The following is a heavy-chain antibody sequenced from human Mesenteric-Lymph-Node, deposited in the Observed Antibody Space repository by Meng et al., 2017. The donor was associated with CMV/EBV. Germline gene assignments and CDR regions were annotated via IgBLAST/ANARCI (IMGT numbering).Heavy chain of an antibody. CDR1: GGSFSGYY. CDR2: INHSGST. V-gene: IGHV4-34*01. D-gene: IGHD3-9*01. J-gene: IGHJ4*02. CDR3: ARGSSYDILTGYFDY. Sequence: VALIQVGAGLLEASEPLSFTCAVYGGSFSGYYWNWIRQCPEKGLEWIGEINHSGSTTYNPSFTSRIIISVDTSTNQISLNMCSVTAADTAVYYCARGSSYDILTGYFDYWGQGALVTVSS.